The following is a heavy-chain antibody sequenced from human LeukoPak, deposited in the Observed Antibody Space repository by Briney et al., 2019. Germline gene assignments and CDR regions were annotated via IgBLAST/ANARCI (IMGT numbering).Heavy chain of an antibody. V-gene: IGHV6-1*01. Sequence: SQTLSLTCVVSGDSVSSKNGAWNWIRQSPSRGLEWLGRTYYRSKWYNDYAESMDGHMTISQDTSKNHYSLHLNSVTPDDTAVYYCARDFGTTGWHTFDYWGQGTLVTVSS. D-gene: IGHD6-19*01. CDR1: GDSVSSKNGA. CDR2: TYYRSKWYN. CDR3: ARDFGTTGWHTFDY. J-gene: IGHJ4*02.